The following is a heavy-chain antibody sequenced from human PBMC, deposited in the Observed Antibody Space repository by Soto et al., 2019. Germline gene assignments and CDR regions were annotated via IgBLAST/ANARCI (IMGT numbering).Heavy chain of an antibody. V-gene: IGHV1-69*13. CDR2: IIPIFGTA. D-gene: IGHD3-3*01. Sequence: SVKVSCKASGGTFSSYAISWVRQAPGQGPEWMGGIIPIFGTANYAQKFQGRVTITADESTSTAYMELSSLRSEDTAVYYCASSFFGVVIIGRYYYYGMDVWGQGTTVTVSS. J-gene: IGHJ6*01. CDR3: ASSFFGVVIIGRYYYYGMDV. CDR1: GGTFSSYA.